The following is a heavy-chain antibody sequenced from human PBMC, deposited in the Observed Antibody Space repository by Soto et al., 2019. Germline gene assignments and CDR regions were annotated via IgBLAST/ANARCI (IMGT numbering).Heavy chain of an antibody. CDR2: IYPGDSDT. D-gene: IGHD2-15*01. V-gene: IGHV5-51*01. CDR3: ARLEDVVVVVAPGGAFDI. CDR1: GYSFTSYW. Sequence: PGESLKISCKGSGYSFTSYWIGWVRQMPGKGLEWMGIIYPGDSDTRYSPSFQGQVTISADKSISTAYLQWSSLKASDTAMYYFARLEDVVVVVAPGGAFDIWGQGTMVTVSS. J-gene: IGHJ3*02.